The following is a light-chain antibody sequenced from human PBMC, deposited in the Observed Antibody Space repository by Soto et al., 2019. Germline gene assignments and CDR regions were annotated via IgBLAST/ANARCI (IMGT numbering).Light chain of an antibody. V-gene: IGKV1-39*01. CDR1: QIISSY. CDR2: AAS. CDR3: QQSNSTPLT. Sequence: DIQMTQSPSSLFASIGDRVTITCRASQIISSYLNWYQQKSGTAPKLLIYAASRLPSGVPSWFSGSGSWIDCSLTISSLQPEDFATYYCQQSNSTPLTFGGGTKVDIK. J-gene: IGKJ4*01.